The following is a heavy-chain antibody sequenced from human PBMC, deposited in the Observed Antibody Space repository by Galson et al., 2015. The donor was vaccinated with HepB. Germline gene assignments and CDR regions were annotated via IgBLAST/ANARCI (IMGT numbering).Heavy chain of an antibody. D-gene: IGHD5-18*01. J-gene: IGHJ6*02. Sequence: QSGAEVKKPGESLKISCQASGYNFPTSWTGWVRQMPGKGLEWMGIIFPADSDTRYSPSFQGQVTISADKSINTAYLQWSSLKASDTAIYYCARPGYSSYGMDVWGQGTTVIVSS. V-gene: IGHV5-51*01. CDR1: GYNFPTSW. CDR3: ARPGYSSYGMDV. CDR2: IFPADSDT.